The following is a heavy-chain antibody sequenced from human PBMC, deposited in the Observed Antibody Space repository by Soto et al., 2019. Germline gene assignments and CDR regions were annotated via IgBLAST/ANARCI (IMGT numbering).Heavy chain of an antibody. V-gene: IGHV3-30*03. D-gene: IGHD6-6*01. CDR1: GFTFSSCG. CDR3: ATGLAVRNQEAYFDD. Sequence: QVQLVESGGGVVQHGRSLRLSCAASGFTFSSCGMHWVRQAPGKGLERVSIISYDGSVKYYADSVKGRFTISRDNSKNTFYLQMSSLRPEDTAVYYCATGLAVRNQEAYFDDWGQGILVTVSS. J-gene: IGHJ4*02. CDR2: ISYDGSVK.